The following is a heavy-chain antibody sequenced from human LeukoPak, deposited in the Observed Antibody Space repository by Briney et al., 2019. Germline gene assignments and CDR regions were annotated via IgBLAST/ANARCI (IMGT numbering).Heavy chain of an antibody. V-gene: IGHV3-23*01. CDR1: GFPFSTYA. D-gene: IGHD6-13*01. CDR2: IYGSGGGI. J-gene: IGHJ4*02. CDR3: AKDRLPDGRWSLDY. Sequence: GGSLRLSCAASGFPFSTYAMDWVRQAPGKGLEWVSGIYGSGGGIQYADSVKGRFTISRDNSKNTLYLQMNSLRAEDTALYYCAKDRLPDGRWSLDYWGQGTLVTVSS.